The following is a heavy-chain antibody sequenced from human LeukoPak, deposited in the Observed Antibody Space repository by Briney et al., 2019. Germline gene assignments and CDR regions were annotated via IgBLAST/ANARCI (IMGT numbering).Heavy chain of an antibody. Sequence: GGSLRLSCAASGVTFSSYEMNWVREAPGKGLEWGSYISSSGSTIYYADSVKGRFTISRENAKNSLYLQMNSLRAEDTAVYYCARGRLRPHSYYSYGMDVWGQGTTVTVSS. V-gene: IGHV3-48*03. CDR1: GVTFSSYE. CDR2: ISSSGSTI. CDR3: ARGRLRPHSYYSYGMDV. D-gene: IGHD4-17*01. J-gene: IGHJ6*02.